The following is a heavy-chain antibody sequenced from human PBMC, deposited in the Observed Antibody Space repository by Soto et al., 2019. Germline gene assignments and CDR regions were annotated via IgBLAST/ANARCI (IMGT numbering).Heavy chain of an antibody. D-gene: IGHD6-25*01. J-gene: IGHJ5*02. Sequence: PSETLSLTCTVSGGSISSRDFYWGWLRQTPGKGLEFIGSMYYSGTTYYNPSLKSRVTISVGTSKNQFTLKLISVTAADTAVYNCAVVDSTGNWFDPWGEGALVTVSS. V-gene: IGHV4-39*01. CDR2: MYYSGTT. CDR1: GGSISSRDFY. CDR3: AVVDSTGNWFDP.